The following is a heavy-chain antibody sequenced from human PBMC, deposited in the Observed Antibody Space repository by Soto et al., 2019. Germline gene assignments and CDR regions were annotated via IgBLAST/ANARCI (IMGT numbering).Heavy chain of an antibody. CDR1: GASFSGYY. Sequence: SETLSLTCAVYGASFSGYYWSWIRPPPGKGLEWIGEINHSGSTNYNPSLKSRVTISVDTSKNQFSLKLSSVTAADTAVYYCARGRRRYFDWLSMPGGMDVWGQGTTVT. D-gene: IGHD3-9*01. CDR2: INHSGST. CDR3: ARGRRRYFDWLSMPGGMDV. V-gene: IGHV4-34*01. J-gene: IGHJ6*02.